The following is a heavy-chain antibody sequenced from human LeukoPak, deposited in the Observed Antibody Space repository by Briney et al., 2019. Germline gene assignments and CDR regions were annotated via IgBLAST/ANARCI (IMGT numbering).Heavy chain of an antibody. CDR3: ARAIVGTENFDY. J-gene: IGHJ4*02. CDR1: GFSFSPYA. Sequence: GGSLRLSCAASGFSFSPYAMHWVRQAPGKGLEWVAVVSHDTRTKYYTDSLKGRFTISRDNSKNTLYLQMNGLRTDDTAVYYCARAIVGTENFDYWGQGTLVAVSS. CDR2: VSHDTRTK. D-gene: IGHD5-12*01. V-gene: IGHV3-30*10.